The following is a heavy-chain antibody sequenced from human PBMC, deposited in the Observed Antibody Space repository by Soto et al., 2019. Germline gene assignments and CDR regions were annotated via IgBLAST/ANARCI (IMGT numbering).Heavy chain of an antibody. D-gene: IGHD3-22*01. Sequence: QLQLQESGPGLVKPSETLSLTCTVSGGSISSSSYYWGWIRQPPGKGLEWIGSIYYSGSTYYNPSLKSRVTISVDTSKNQFSLKLSSVTAADTAVYYCARLDRITMIVVDYWGQGTLVTVSS. CDR3: ARLDRITMIVVDY. CDR1: GGSISSSSYY. CDR2: IYYSGST. J-gene: IGHJ4*02. V-gene: IGHV4-39*01.